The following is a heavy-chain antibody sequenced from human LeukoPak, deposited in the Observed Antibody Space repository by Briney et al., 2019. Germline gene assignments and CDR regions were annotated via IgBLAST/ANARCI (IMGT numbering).Heavy chain of an antibody. CDR1: GYTLTELS. V-gene: IGHV1-24*01. J-gene: IGHJ4*02. D-gene: IGHD2-8*01. Sequence: ASVKVSCKVSGYTLTELSMHWVRQAPGKGLEWMGGFDPEDGETIYAQKFQGRVTMTEDTSTDTAYMELSSLRSEDTAVYYCATGLYCTNGVCYYPPNYFDYWGQGTLVTVSS. CDR3: ATGLYCTNGVCYYPPNYFDY. CDR2: FDPEDGET.